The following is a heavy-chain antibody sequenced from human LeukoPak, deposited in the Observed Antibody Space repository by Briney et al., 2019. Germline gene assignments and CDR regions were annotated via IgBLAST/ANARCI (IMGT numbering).Heavy chain of an antibody. CDR1: GYSFTSYW. CDR2: VYPGDSDT. Sequence: GESLKISCKGSGYSFTSYWIGWVRQMPGKGLEWIGIVYPGDSDTRYSPSFQGQVTISADKSISTAYLQWSSLKASDTAMYYCARHSVYDFWSGYYPLYDYWGQGTLVTVSS. CDR3: ARHSVYDFWSGYYPLYDY. J-gene: IGHJ4*02. D-gene: IGHD3-3*01. V-gene: IGHV5-51*01.